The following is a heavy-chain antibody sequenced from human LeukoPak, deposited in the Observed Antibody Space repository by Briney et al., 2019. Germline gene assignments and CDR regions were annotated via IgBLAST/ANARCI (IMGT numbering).Heavy chain of an antibody. V-gene: IGHV1-8*03. Sequence: GASVKVSCKASGYSFTSYDINWVRQATGQGLEWMGWMNPNSGNTGYAQKFQGRVTITRNTSISTAYMELSSLRSEYTAVYYCASGSSLDFWSGASYYMDVWGKGTTVTVSS. CDR3: ASGSSLDFWSGASYYMDV. J-gene: IGHJ6*03. D-gene: IGHD3-3*01. CDR2: MNPNSGNT. CDR1: GYSFTSYD.